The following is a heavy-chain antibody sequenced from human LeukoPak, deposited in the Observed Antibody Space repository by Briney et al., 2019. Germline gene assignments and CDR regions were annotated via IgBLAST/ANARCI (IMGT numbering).Heavy chain of an antibody. CDR2: IYSGGST. V-gene: IGHV3-53*01. CDR1: GFTVSSNY. D-gene: IGHD6-13*01. Sequence: PGGSLRLSCAASGFTVSSNYMSWVRQAPGKGLEWVSIIYSGGSTFYADSVKGRFTISRDNSKNTLYLQMNSLRAEDTAVYYCASFDIAAVGHFDYWGQGTLVTVSS. CDR3: ASFDIAAVGHFDY. J-gene: IGHJ4*02.